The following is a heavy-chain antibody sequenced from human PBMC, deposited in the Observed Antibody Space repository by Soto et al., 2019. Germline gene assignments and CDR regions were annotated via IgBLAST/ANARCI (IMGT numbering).Heavy chain of an antibody. CDR3: AGSMDYGMDV. D-gene: IGHD3-10*01. CDR2: IIPIFGTA. J-gene: IGHJ6*02. V-gene: IGHV1-69*13. CDR1: GGTFSSYA. Sequence: GASVKVSCKASGGTFSSYAISWVRQAPGQGLEWMGGIIPIFGTANYAQKFQGRVTITADESTSTAYMELSSLRSEDTAVYYCAGSMDYGMDVWGQGTTVTVSS.